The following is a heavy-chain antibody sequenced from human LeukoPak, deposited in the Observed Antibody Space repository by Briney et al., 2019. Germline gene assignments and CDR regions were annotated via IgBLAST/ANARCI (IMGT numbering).Heavy chain of an antibody. CDR1: GYTFTSYG. CDR3: AKVFRGGYYDSSGYYYAGDG. D-gene: IGHD3-22*01. Sequence: ASVKVSCKASGYTFTSYGISWVRQAPGQGLEWMGWISAYNGNTNYAQKLQGRVTMTTDTSTSTAYMELRSLRSDDTAVYYCAKVFRGGYYDSSGYYYAGDGWGQGTLVTVSS. V-gene: IGHV1-18*01. J-gene: IGHJ4*02. CDR2: ISAYNGNT.